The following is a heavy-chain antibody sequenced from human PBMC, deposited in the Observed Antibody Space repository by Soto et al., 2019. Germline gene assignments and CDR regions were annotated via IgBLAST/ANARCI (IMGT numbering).Heavy chain of an antibody. D-gene: IGHD3-10*01. Sequence: XSVKVSCKGSGYTFTSYGISWVRQAPGQGLEGMGWISAYNGNTNYAQKLQGRVTMTTDTSTSTAYMELRSLRSDDTAVYYCARDAGITMVRGVGNTYYYYYGMDVWGQGTTVTVSS. CDR3: ARDAGITMVRGVGNTYYYYYGMDV. V-gene: IGHV1-18*04. J-gene: IGHJ6*02. CDR1: GYTFTSYG. CDR2: ISAYNGNT.